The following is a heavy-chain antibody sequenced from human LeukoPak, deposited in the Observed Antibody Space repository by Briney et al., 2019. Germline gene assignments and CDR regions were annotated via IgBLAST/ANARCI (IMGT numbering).Heavy chain of an antibody. Sequence: PGGSLRLSCSASEFTFSHYGMSWVRQAPGKGLEWVSIISGSGGTTYYADSVKGRFTVSRDNSKKTLYLQMNNLRAEDTAVYYCAKDRGGWFGDSDIWGQGTMVTVSS. J-gene: IGHJ3*02. CDR1: EFTFSHYG. CDR3: AKDRGGWFGDSDI. D-gene: IGHD3-10*01. V-gene: IGHV3-23*01. CDR2: ISGSGGTT.